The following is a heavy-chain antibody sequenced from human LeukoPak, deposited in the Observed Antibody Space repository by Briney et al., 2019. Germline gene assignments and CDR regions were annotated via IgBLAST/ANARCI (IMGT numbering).Heavy chain of an antibody. CDR3: ARSHMVRGVIDI. D-gene: IGHD3-10*01. Sequence: GGSLRLSCAASGFTFSNYGMLWVRQAPGKGLEWVAFIRYDGSNKYYADSVKGRFTISRDNSKNTLYLQMNSLRAEDTAVYYCARSHMVRGVIDIWGQGTMVTVSS. J-gene: IGHJ3*02. CDR1: GFTFSNYG. CDR2: IRYDGSNK. V-gene: IGHV3-30*02.